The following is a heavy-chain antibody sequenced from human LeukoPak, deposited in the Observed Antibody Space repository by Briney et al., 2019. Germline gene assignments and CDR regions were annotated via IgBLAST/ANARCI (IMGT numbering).Heavy chain of an antibody. CDR3: ARQGPERQH. V-gene: IGHV4-59*08. CDR1: GGSISSYQ. J-gene: IGHJ1*01. CDR2: IYYSGST. Sequence: SETLSLTCNVSGGSISSYQWSWMRQPPGKGLEWIGYIYYSGSTDYNPSLKSRVTISVDTSKNQFSLKLNSVTAADTAVYYCARQGPERQHWGQGTLVTVSS.